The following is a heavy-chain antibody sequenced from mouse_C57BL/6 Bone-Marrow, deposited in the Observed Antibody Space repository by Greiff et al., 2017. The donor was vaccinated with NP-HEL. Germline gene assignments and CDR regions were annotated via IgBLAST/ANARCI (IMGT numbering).Heavy chain of an antibody. D-gene: IGHD2-1*01. Sequence: VQLQQPGAELVKPGASVKLSCKASGYTFTSYWMQWVKQRPGQGLEWIGEIDPSDSYTNYNQKFKGKATLTVDTSSSTAYMQLSSLTSEDSAVYYCAREGEIYCWYFDVWGTGTTVTVSS. CDR3: AREGEIYCWYFDV. V-gene: IGHV1-50*01. CDR2: IDPSDSYT. J-gene: IGHJ1*03. CDR1: GYTFTSYW.